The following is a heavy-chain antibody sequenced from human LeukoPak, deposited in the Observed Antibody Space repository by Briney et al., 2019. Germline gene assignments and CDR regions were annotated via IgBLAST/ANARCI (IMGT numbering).Heavy chain of an antibody. CDR3: ATYRQVLLPFES. CDR2: IFPSGGEI. J-gene: IGHJ4*02. CDR1: GLTFSTFA. D-gene: IGHD2-8*02. V-gene: IGHV3-23*01. Sequence: GGSLRLSCAASGLTFSTFAMIWVRQPPGKGLEWVSSIFPSGGEIHYADSVRGRFTISRDNSKSTLSLQMNSLRAEDTAIYYCATYRQVLLPFESWGQGTLVSVSS.